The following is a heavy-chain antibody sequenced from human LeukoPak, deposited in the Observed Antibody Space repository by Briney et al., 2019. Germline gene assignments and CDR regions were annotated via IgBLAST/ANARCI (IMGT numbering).Heavy chain of an antibody. CDR1: GGSISSYY. CDR2: IYYSGST. V-gene: IGHV4-59*01. Sequence: SETLSLTCTVSGGSISSYYWSWIRQPPGKGLEWIGYIYYSGSTNYNPSLKSRVTISVDTSKNQFSLKLSSVTAADTAVYYCARLVIIQDYYYYMDVWGKGTTVTVSS. J-gene: IGHJ6*03. CDR3: ARLVIIQDYYYYMDV. D-gene: IGHD3-3*01.